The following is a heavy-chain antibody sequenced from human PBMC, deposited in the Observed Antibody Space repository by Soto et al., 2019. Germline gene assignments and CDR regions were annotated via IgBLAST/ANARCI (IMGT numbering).Heavy chain of an antibody. Sequence: SETLSLTCTVSGGSIISGGYYWILIRQHPGKGLEWIGYIYYSGSTYYNPSLKSRVTISVDTSKNQFSLKLSSVTAADTGVYYCASSYGSGSGVFDYWGQGSSVTVS. CDR2: IYYSGST. D-gene: IGHD3-10*01. CDR1: GGSIISGGYY. CDR3: ASSYGSGSGVFDY. V-gene: IGHV4-31*03. J-gene: IGHJ4*02.